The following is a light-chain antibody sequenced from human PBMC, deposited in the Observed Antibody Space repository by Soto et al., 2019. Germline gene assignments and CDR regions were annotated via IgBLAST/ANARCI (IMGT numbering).Light chain of an antibody. CDR3: QQYSSWPPFT. CDR1: QSISSS. Sequence: EIVMTQSPATLSVSPGERATLSCRASQSISSSLAWYQQKPGQAPRFLIYGASTRATGVPARFSGTGSGTEFTLTISSLQSEDFAVYYCQQYSSWPPFTFGGGNKVESK. J-gene: IGKJ4*01. CDR2: GAS. V-gene: IGKV3-15*01.